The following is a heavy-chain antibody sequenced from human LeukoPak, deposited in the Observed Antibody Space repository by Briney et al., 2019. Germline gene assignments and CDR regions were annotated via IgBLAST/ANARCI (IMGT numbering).Heavy chain of an antibody. CDR3: AAYYDILTDAFDI. V-gene: IGHV1-8*01. CDR2: MNPNSGNT. J-gene: IGHJ3*02. CDR1: GYTFTSYD. Sequence: GASVKVSCKASGYTFTSYDINWVRQATGQGLEWMGWMNPNSGNTGHAQKFQGRVTMTRNTSISTAYMELSSLRSEDTAVYYCAAYYDILTDAFDIWGQGTMVTVSS. D-gene: IGHD3-9*01.